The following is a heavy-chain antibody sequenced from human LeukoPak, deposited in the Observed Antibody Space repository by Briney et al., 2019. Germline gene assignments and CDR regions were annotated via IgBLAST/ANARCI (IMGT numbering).Heavy chain of an antibody. Sequence: GGSLRLSCAASGFTFSSYSMNWVRQAPGKGLEWVSSISSSSSYIYYADSVKGRFTISRDSAKNSLYLQMNSLRAEDTAVYYCARDQRSGSYYNYYYGMDVWGQGTTVTVSS. V-gene: IGHV3-21*01. J-gene: IGHJ6*02. CDR1: GFTFSSYS. D-gene: IGHD1-26*01. CDR3: ARDQRSGSYYNYYYGMDV. CDR2: ISSSSSYI.